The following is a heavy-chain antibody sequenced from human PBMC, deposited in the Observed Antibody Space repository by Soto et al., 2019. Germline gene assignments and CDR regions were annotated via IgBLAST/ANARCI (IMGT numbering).Heavy chain of an antibody. Sequence: GGSLRLSCAASGFTFSSYSMNWVRQAAGKGLEWVSSISSSSSYIYYADSVKGRFTISRDNAKNSLYPQMDSLRAEDTAVYYCARNYYDSSGYYWQFDYWGQGTLVTVSS. V-gene: IGHV3-21*01. D-gene: IGHD3-22*01. CDR1: GFTFSSYS. CDR3: ARNYYDSSGYYWQFDY. J-gene: IGHJ4*02. CDR2: ISSSSSYI.